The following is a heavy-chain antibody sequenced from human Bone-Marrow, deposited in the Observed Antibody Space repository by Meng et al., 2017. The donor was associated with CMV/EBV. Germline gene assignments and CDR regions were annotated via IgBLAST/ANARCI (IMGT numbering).Heavy chain of an antibody. CDR1: GYTFTSYG. J-gene: IGHJ6*02. D-gene: IGHD3-3*01. Sequence: GESLKISCKASGYTFTSYGISWVRQAPGQGLEWMGWISAYNGNTNYAQKLQGRVTMTTDTSTSTAYMELRSLRSDDTAVYYCARAAENYDFWSGYYYYYYGMDVWGQGTTVTVSS. CDR3: ARAAENYDFWSGYYYYYYGMDV. V-gene: IGHV1-18*01. CDR2: ISAYNGNT.